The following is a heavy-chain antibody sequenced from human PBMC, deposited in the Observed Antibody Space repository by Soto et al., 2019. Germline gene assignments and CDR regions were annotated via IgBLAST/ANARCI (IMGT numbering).Heavy chain of an antibody. CDR2: ISTYNGNT. V-gene: IGHV1-18*01. CDR3: ARDAGPDWFGP. J-gene: IGHJ5*02. D-gene: IGHD6-13*01. CDR1: GYTFTSYA. Sequence: QVQLVQSGAEVEKPGASVKVSCKASGYTFTSYAISWVRQAPGQGLEWMGRISTYNGNTNYAQKLQGRVTLTTDTSTSTGHRELRSPRSDDTAVYYCARDAGPDWFGPWGQGNLGNVSS.